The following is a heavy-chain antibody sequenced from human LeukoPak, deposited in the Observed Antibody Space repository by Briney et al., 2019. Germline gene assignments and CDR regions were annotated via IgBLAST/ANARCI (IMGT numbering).Heavy chain of an antibody. J-gene: IGHJ4*02. Sequence: QPGRSLRLSCAASGFSLSDYSMHWVRQAPRKGLEGVAVISDDGIDKNYGDSVTGRFTISRDTSKITLFLEVSSLRYEDTAVYYCARSGGISYVLDYWGLGTLVTVSS. D-gene: IGHD2-15*01. V-gene: IGHV3-30*03. CDR1: GFSLSDYS. CDR3: ARSGGISYVLDY. CDR2: ISDDGIDK.